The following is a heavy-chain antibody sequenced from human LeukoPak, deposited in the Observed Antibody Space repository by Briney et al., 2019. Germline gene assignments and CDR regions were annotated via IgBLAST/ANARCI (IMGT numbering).Heavy chain of an antibody. CDR1: GGTFSSYA. CDR3: ARGGLRFLEWLSPSYGMDV. D-gene: IGHD3-3*01. V-gene: IGHV1-69*01. CDR2: IIPIFGTA. Sequence: GSSVKVSCKASGGTFSSYAISWVRQAPGQGLEWMGGIIPIFGTANHAQKFQGRVTITADESTSTAYMELSSLRSEDTAVYYCARGGLRFLEWLSPSYGMDVWGQGTTVTVSS. J-gene: IGHJ6*02.